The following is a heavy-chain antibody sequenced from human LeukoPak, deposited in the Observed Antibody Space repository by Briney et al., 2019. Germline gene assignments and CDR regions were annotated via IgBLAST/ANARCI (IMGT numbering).Heavy chain of an antibody. Sequence: GGSLRLSCAASGFTFSRYAMSWVRQAPGKGLEWVAVISYDGSNKYYADSVKGRFTISRDNSKNTLYLQMNSLRAEDTAVYYCAKRWSGYHSSEVWGQGTLVTVSS. CDR3: AKRWSGYHSSEV. D-gene: IGHD3-3*01. V-gene: IGHV3-30*18. CDR2: ISYDGSNK. J-gene: IGHJ4*02. CDR1: GFTFSRYA.